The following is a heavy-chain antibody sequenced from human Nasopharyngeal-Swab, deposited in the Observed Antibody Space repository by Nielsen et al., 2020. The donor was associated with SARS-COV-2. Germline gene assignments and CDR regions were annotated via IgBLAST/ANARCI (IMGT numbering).Heavy chain of an antibody. CDR1: GGSFSSGSYY. Sequence: SETLSLTCTVSGGSFSSGSYYWSWIRQPPGKGLEWIGYIYYSGSTNYNPSLKSRVTISVDTSKNQFSLKLSSVTAADTAVYYCARDNGYSYGPVGFFDYWGQGTLVTVSS. CDR3: ARDNGYSYGPVGFFDY. D-gene: IGHD5-18*01. V-gene: IGHV4-61*01. J-gene: IGHJ4*02. CDR2: IYYSGST.